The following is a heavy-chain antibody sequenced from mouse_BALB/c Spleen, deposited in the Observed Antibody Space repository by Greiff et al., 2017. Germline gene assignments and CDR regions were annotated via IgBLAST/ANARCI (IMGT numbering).Heavy chain of an antibody. D-gene: IGHD1-1*01. J-gene: IGHJ1*01. CDR2: IWSGGST. CDR3: ARTYYYGSSYGGYFDV. Sequence: QVQLKQSGPGLVQPSQSLSITCTVSGFSLTSYGVHWVRQSPGKGLEWLGVIWSGGSTDYNAAFISRLSISKDNSKSQVFFKMNSLQANDTAIYYCARTYYYGSSYGGYFDVWGAGTTVTVSS. CDR1: GFSLTSYG. V-gene: IGHV2-2*02.